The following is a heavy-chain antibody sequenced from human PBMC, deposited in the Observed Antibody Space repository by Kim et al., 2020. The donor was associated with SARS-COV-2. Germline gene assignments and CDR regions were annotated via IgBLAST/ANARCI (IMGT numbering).Heavy chain of an antibody. J-gene: IGHJ6*02. V-gene: IGHV3-72*01. CDR3: ARDTATAMDV. Sequence: APSVKGRFIVSREDSKNSLYLQMNNLRTEDTAVYYCARDTATAMDVWGQGTTVTVSS. D-gene: IGHD5-18*01.